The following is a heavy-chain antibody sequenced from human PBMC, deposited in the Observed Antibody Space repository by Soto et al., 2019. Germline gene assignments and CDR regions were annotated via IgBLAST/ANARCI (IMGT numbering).Heavy chain of an antibody. V-gene: IGHV1-2*02. J-gene: IGHJ3*01. CDR2: ISPNNGAT. CDR1: GYTFSDYY. D-gene: IGHD2-15*01. Sequence: QVQLVQSGAEVKKPGASMKVSCKASGYTFSDYYMHWVRQAPGQGLECMGWISPNNGATNYAQKFQDGVTMTREASITTAYMELSRLRSDDTAVYYCARGGEFCSTGSCNSSLGDAFDVWGQGTTVTVSS. CDR3: ARGGEFCSTGSCNSSLGDAFDV.